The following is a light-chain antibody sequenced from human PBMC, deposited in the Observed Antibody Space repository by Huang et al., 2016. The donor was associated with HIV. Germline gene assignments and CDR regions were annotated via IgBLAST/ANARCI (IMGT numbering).Light chain of an antibody. J-gene: IGKJ3*01. CDR1: QDISSH. CDR3: LQLNSYPGT. Sequence: IQLTQSPSSLSASVGDRVTITCRASQDISSHLAWYQQIPGKAPKLLIYAASTLESGVPSRFSGSGSGTDFSLTINNLQPEDCATYYCLQLNSYPGTFGPGTNVDV. V-gene: IGKV1-9*01. CDR2: AAS.